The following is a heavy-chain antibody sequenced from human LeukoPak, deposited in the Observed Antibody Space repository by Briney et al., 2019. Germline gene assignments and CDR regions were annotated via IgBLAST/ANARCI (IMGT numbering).Heavy chain of an antibody. CDR1: GFTFSSYW. CDR3: AGVSGYYDILTGFDY. Sequence: GGSLRLSCAASGFTFSSYWMSWVRKAPGKGLEWVANIKQDGSEKYYVDSVKGRFTISRDNAKNSLYLQMNSLRAEDTAVYYCAGVSGYYDILTGFDYWGQGTLVTVSS. CDR2: IKQDGSEK. J-gene: IGHJ4*02. D-gene: IGHD3-9*01. V-gene: IGHV3-7*01.